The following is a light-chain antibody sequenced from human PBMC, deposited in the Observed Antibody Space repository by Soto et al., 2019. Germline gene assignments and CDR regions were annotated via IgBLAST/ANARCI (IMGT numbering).Light chain of an antibody. CDR3: QQYDQWPGT. CDR2: GAS. V-gene: IGKV3-15*01. Sequence: EIVITQAPATLSGSPGGTATLPCRASQSVSSNLAWYQQNPGQSPRLLIYGASSRATGVPTRFSGSGSGTEFTLTISSLQSEDFAIFYCQQYDQWPGTFGQGTKVDIK. CDR1: QSVSSN. J-gene: IGKJ1*01.